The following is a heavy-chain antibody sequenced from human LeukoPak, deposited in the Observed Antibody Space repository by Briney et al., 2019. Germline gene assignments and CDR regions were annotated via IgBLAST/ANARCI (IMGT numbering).Heavy chain of an antibody. CDR2: IRYDGSNK. Sequence: SGGSLRLSYAAFGFTFNNYWMSWVRQAPGKGLEWVAFIRYDGSNKYYADSVKGRFTISRDNSKNTLYLQMNSLRAEDTAVYYCAKDICGGNCYPNGGYWGQGTLVIVSS. CDR3: AKDICGGNCYPNGGY. CDR1: GFTFNNYW. V-gene: IGHV3-30*02. D-gene: IGHD2-21*01. J-gene: IGHJ4*02.